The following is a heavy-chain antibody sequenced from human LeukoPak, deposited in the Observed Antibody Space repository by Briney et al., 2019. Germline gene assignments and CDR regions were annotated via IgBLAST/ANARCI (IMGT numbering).Heavy chain of an antibody. CDR2: ISADSATT. CDR3: ARKSASGNYPPDY. CDR1: GFNFGSYS. J-gene: IGHJ4*02. Sequence: GGSLRLSCAASGFNFGSYSMTWVRQAPGKGLEWVSVISADSATTFYADSVKGRFTISRDNAKNTVFLQTSSLRAEDTALYYCARKSASGNYPPDYWGQGTLVTVSS. D-gene: IGHD3-10*01. V-gene: IGHV3-23*01.